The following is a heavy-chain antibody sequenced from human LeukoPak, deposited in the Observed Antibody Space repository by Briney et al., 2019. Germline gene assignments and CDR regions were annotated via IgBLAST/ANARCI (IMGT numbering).Heavy chain of an antibody. Sequence: SETLSLTCTVSGGPINTYYWSWIRQPAGKGLEWIGRIYSTGITTYNPSLKGRVTMSVDTSKNQFSLKLSSVTAADTDVYYCARPQSGLGWFDPWGQGTLVTVSS. CDR3: ARPQSGLGWFDP. CDR2: IYSTGIT. V-gene: IGHV4-4*07. CDR1: GGPINTYY. J-gene: IGHJ5*02.